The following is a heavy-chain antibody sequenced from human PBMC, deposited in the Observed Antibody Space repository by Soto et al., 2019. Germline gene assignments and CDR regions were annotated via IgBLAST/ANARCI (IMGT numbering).Heavy chain of an antibody. J-gene: IGHJ5*01. D-gene: IGHD6-19*01. CDR1: GFSLSSPAVG. CDR3: AHGSGWLSDS. CDR2: IYWNDDN. Sequence: QITLKESGPTLVRPTQTLTLTCTFSGFSLSSPAVGVNWIRQPPGKAPEWLALIYWNDDNHYSPSLKNRLTITKDTSKNQVVLTTTNVDPVDTATYYCAHGSGWLSDSLGQGTLVSVSS. V-gene: IGHV2-5*01.